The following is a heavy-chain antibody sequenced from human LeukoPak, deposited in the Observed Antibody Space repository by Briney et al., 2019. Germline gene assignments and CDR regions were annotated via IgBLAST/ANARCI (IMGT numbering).Heavy chain of an antibody. V-gene: IGHV1-18*01. D-gene: IGHD3-10*01. CDR1: GGTFSSYA. J-gene: IGHJ6*03. CDR2: ISAYNGNT. Sequence: GASVKVSCKASGGTFSSYAISWVRQAPGQGLEWMGWISAYNGNTNYAQKLQGRVTMTTDTSTSTAYMELRSLRSDDTAVYYCARDRFRAAPYYYGSGSMDVWGKGTTVTISS. CDR3: ARDRFRAAPYYYGSGSMDV.